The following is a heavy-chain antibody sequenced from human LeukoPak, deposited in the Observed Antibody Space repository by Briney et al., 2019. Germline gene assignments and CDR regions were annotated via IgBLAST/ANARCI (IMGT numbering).Heavy chain of an antibody. V-gene: IGHV3-53*05. D-gene: IGHD2-15*01. CDR3: AKVRYCSGVNCYPDDN. Sequence: GGSLRLSCAASGFTVSNNYMSWVRQAPGKGLEWVSVIYSGGSTYYADSVKGRFTISRDNSKNMLYLEMNSLSTEDTAVYYCAKVRYCSGVNCYPDDNWGQGTLVTVSS. CDR2: IYSGGST. J-gene: IGHJ4*02. CDR1: GFTVSNNY.